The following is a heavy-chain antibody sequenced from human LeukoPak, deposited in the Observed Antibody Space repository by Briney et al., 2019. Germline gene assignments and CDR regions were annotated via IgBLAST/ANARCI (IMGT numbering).Heavy chain of an antibody. CDR3: AKISSSAESNFDY. CDR2: IWPDGSKK. CDR1: GFTFSTYA. V-gene: IGHV3-30*02. D-gene: IGHD6-25*01. Sequence: TGGSLRLSCAAYGFTFSTYAMHWVRQAPGKGLEWVAFIWPDGSKKYYADSVKGRFAISRENSKNTVYLQMNDLRPEDTALYFCAKISSSAESNFDYWGQGTLLTVSS. J-gene: IGHJ4*02.